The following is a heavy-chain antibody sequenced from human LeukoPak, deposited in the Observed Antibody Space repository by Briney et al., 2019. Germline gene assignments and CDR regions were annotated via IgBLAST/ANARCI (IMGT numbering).Heavy chain of an antibody. CDR2: IWFDGNYK. J-gene: IGHJ4*02. CDR1: GFKFSSSG. CDR3: AKDLGDGNSGTFDY. V-gene: IGHV3-33*06. D-gene: IGHD4-23*01. Sequence: PGRSLRLPCVASGFKFSSSGIHWVAQAPGKGLEWVSVIWFDGNYKYFADSVKGRFTISRDNSKNTVYLQMNSLTAEDTAVYYCAKDLGDGNSGTFDYWGQGTMVTVSS.